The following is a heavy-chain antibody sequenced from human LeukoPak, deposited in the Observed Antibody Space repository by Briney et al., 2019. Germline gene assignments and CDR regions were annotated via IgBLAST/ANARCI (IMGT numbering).Heavy chain of an antibody. J-gene: IGHJ3*02. CDR3: ARGGYCSGGTCYWLNAFDI. CDR2: IRSSGSAI. CDR1: GFTFNNHE. D-gene: IGHD2-15*01. Sequence: PGGSLRLSCAASGFTFNNHEMNWVRRAPGKGLEWVSYIRSSGSAIYYADSVKGRFTISRDDGDNSLHLQMNSLRAEDTAVYYCARGGYCSGGTCYWLNAFDIWGQGTVVTVSS. V-gene: IGHV3-48*03.